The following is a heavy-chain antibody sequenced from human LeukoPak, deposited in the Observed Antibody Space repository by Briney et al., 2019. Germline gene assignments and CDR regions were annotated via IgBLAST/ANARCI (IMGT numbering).Heavy chain of an antibody. Sequence: SETLSLTCAVPGGSISSGGYSWSWIRQPPGKGLEWIGYIYHSGSTYYNTSLKSRVTISVDRSKNQFSLKLSSVTAADTAVYYCARQQLVLYYFDYWGQGTLVTVSS. V-gene: IGHV4-30-2*01. J-gene: IGHJ4*02. CDR1: GGSISSGGYS. D-gene: IGHD6-13*01. CDR2: IYHSGST. CDR3: ARQQLVLYYFDY.